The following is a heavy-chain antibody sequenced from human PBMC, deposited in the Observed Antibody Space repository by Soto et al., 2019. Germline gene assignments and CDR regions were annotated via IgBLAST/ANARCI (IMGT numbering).Heavy chain of an antibody. J-gene: IGHJ4*02. Sequence: GASVKVSCKASGGTFSSYAISWVRQAPGQGLEWMGGISAYNGNTNYAQKLQGRVTMTTDTSTSTAYMELRSLRSDDTAVYYCARDDYGDSYFDYWGQGTLVTVSS. V-gene: IGHV1-18*01. CDR1: GGTFSSYA. CDR2: ISAYNGNT. D-gene: IGHD4-17*01. CDR3: ARDDYGDSYFDY.